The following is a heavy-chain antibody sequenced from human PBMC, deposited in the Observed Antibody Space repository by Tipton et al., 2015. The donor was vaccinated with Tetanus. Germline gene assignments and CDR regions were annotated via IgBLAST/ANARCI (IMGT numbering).Heavy chain of an antibody. V-gene: IGHV3-23*01. D-gene: IGHD1-26*01. Sequence: SLRLSCAASGFTFSSYAMSWVRQAPGKGLEWVSAISGSGGSTYYADSVKGRFTISRDNSKNTLYLQMNSLRAEDTAVYYCASSIVGASGWFDPWGQGTLVTVSS. J-gene: IGHJ5*02. CDR2: ISGSGGST. CDR1: GFTFSSYA. CDR3: ASSIVGASGWFDP.